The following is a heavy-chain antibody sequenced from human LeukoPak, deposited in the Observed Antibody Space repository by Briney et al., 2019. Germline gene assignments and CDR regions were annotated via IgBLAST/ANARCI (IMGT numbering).Heavy chain of an antibody. CDR2: ISWNSGSI. Sequence: PGGSLSLSCAASGFTFDDYAMHWVRQAPGKGLEWVSGISWNSGSIGYADSVKGRFTISRDNAKNSLYLQMNSLRAEDTALYYCAKGLWFGELEAMFDYWGQGTLVTVSS. CDR3: AKGLWFGELEAMFDY. CDR1: GFTFDDYA. V-gene: IGHV3-9*01. D-gene: IGHD3-10*01. J-gene: IGHJ4*02.